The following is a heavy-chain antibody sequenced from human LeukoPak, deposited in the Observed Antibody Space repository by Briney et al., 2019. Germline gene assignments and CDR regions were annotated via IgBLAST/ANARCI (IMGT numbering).Heavy chain of an antibody. CDR2: IYYSGST. CDR3: ARGRYSAGDNWFDP. Sequence: TSETLSLTCTVSGDSIRSYFWSWIRQPPGKGLEWIGYIYYSGSTNYNPSLKSRVTISVDTSNNQFSLKLSSVTAADSAVYYCARGRYSAGDNWFDPWGQGTLVTVSS. V-gene: IGHV4-59*01. D-gene: IGHD3-9*01. J-gene: IGHJ5*02. CDR1: GDSIRSYF.